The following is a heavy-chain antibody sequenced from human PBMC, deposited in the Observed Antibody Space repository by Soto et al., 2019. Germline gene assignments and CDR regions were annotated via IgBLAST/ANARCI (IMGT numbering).Heavy chain of an antibody. J-gene: IGHJ6*04. V-gene: IGHV1-2*02. Sequence: SSVKVSCKASGYTFSVYHMHWVRQAPGQGLEWMGWVHPNSGGTNYAQSFEGRVTMTRDTSINTAYMELSRLTSDDTAVYYCAKELQRGMDGWGKGTTGTVRS. D-gene: IGHD4-4*01. CDR2: VHPNSGGT. CDR3: AKELQRGMDG. CDR1: GYTFSVYH.